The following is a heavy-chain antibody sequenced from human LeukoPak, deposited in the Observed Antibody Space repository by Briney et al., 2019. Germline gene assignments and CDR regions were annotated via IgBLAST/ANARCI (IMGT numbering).Heavy chain of an antibody. J-gene: IGHJ4*02. Sequence: GASVKVSCKASGYTFTGYYMHWVRQAPGQGLEWMGRINPNSGGTNYAQKFQGRVTMTRDTSISTAYMELSRLRSDDTAVYNCAREAIAVAGSTEFDYWGQGTLVTVSS. CDR1: GYTFTGYY. CDR2: INPNSGGT. V-gene: IGHV1-2*06. D-gene: IGHD6-19*01. CDR3: AREAIAVAGSTEFDY.